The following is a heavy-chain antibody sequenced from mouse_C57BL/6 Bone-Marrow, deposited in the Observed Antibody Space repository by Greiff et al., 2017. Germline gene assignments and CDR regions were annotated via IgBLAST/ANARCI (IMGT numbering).Heavy chain of an antibody. V-gene: IGHV1-74*01. Sequence: QVQLQQPGAELVKPGASVKVSCKASGYTFTSYWMHWVKQRPGQGLEWIGRIHPSDSDTNYNQKFKGKATLTVDKSSSTAYMQLSILTSEDSAVYYCAILHYSCSSADYWGQGTTLTVSS. CDR3: AILHYSCSSADY. J-gene: IGHJ2*01. D-gene: IGHD1-1*01. CDR2: IHPSDSDT. CDR1: GYTFTSYW.